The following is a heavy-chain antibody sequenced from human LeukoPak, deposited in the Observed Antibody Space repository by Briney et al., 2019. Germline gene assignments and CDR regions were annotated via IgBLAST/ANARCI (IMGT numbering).Heavy chain of an antibody. Sequence: KTGGSLRLSCAASGFTFSNAWMSWVRQAPGKGLEWVGRIKSKTDGGTTDYAAPVKGRFTISRDDSKNTLYLQMNSLKTEDTAVYYCARVTYYYDSSGYYDWYFDLWGRGTLVTVSS. J-gene: IGHJ2*01. CDR1: GFTFSNAW. CDR3: ARVTYYYDSSGYYDWYFDL. D-gene: IGHD3-22*01. CDR2: IKSKTDGGTT. V-gene: IGHV3-15*01.